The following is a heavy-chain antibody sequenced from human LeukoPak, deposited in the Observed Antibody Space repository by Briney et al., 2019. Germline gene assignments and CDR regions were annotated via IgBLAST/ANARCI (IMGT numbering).Heavy chain of an antibody. V-gene: IGHV3-9*01. CDR1: GFTFGDYA. D-gene: IGHD3-10*01. CDR2: ISWNSGSI. J-gene: IGHJ4*02. Sequence: GRSLRLSCAASGFTFGDYAMHWVRQAPGKGLEWVSGISWNSGSIGYADSVKGRFTISRDNAKNSLYLQMNSLRAEDTALYYCAKDMPGYYGSGSYYNVGFDYWGQGTLVTVSS. CDR3: AKDMPGYYGSGSYYNVGFDY.